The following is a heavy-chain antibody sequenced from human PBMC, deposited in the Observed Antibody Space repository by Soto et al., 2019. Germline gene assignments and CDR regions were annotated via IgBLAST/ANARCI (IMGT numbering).Heavy chain of an antibody. D-gene: IGHD3-16*01. CDR2: IYYSGST. V-gene: IGHV4-31*03. Sequence: SETLSLTCTVSGGSISSGGYYWSWIRQHPGKGLEWIGYIYYSGSTYYNPSLKSRVTISVDTSKNQFSLKLSSVTAADTAVYYCARRGIMITFGGVMGAFDIWGQGTMVTVSS. CDR1: GGSISSGGYY. J-gene: IGHJ3*02. CDR3: ARRGIMITFGGVMGAFDI.